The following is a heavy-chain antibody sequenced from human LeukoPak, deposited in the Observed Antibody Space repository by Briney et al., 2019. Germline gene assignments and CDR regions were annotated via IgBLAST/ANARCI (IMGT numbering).Heavy chain of an antibody. CDR3: ARVVNGYSYYYYYMDV. CDR2: INHRGST. V-gene: IGHV4-34*01. D-gene: IGHD5-24*01. Sequence: PSETLSLTCAVYGGSFSDYYWSWIRQPPGKGLEWIGEINHRGSTNYNPSLKSRVTISVDTSKNQFSLKLSSVTAADTAVYYCARVVNGYSYYYYYMDVWGKGTTVTISS. J-gene: IGHJ6*03. CDR1: GGSFSDYY.